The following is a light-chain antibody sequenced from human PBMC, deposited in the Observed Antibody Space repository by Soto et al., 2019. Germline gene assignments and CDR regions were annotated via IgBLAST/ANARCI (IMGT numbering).Light chain of an antibody. V-gene: IGKV1-5*01. CDR3: QQYHRSSIT. J-gene: IGKJ5*01. CDR2: DAS. CDR1: QTISNW. Sequence: DIQMTQSPSTLSASVGDRVTISCRASQTISNWLAWYQQKPGKAPNLLIYDASTLERGVPSRFSGTGSGTEFTLAINSLQPDDFATYYCQQYHRSSITFGQGTRLEIK.